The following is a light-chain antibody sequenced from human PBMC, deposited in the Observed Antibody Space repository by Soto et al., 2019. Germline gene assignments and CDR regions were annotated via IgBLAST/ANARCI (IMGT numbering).Light chain of an antibody. CDR3: SSYTSRSISYV. CDR2: DVS. Sequence: QSALTQPASVSGSPGQSITISCTGTSSDVGGYNYVSWYQQHPGKAPKLMIYDVSNRPSGVSNRFSGSKSGNTASLTISGLQAEDEADYYCSSYTSRSISYVFGTGTKLTVL. V-gene: IGLV2-14*01. CDR1: SSDVGGYNY. J-gene: IGLJ1*01.